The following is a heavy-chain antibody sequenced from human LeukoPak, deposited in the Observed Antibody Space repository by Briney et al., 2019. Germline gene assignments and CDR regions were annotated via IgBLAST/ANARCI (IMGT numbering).Heavy chain of an antibody. D-gene: IGHD3-3*01. CDR1: GYTFTSYY. J-gene: IGHJ4*02. Sequence: GASVKVSCKASGYTFTSYYMHWVRQAPGQGLEWMGIINPSGGSTSYAQKFQGRVTMTRDTSTSTVYMELSSPRSEDTAVYYCARVPREVFGVVISDYFDYWGQGTLVTVSS. V-gene: IGHV1-46*01. CDR3: ARVPREVFGVVISDYFDY. CDR2: INPSGGST.